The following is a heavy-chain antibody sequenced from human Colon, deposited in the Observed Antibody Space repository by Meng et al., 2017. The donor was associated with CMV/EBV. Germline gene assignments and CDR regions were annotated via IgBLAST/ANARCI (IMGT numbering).Heavy chain of an antibody. V-gene: IGHV4-59*02. CDR2: MFYRGST. D-gene: IGHD5/OR15-5a*01. J-gene: IGHJ4*02. CDR1: GASVSTNY. CDR3: ARMPGASVGFDY. Sequence: SETLSLTCTVSGASVSTNYWSWVRQAPGKGLEWIDYMFYRGSTKNNPSLKSRVTVSIDTSKNQFSLKLTSVTAADTAVYYCARMPGASVGFDYWGQGMLVTVSS.